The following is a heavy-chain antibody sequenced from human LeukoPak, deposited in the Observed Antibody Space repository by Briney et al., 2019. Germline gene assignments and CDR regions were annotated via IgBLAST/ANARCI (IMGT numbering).Heavy chain of an antibody. CDR2: IYSGGST. CDR1: GVTFSTYV. J-gene: IGHJ4*02. D-gene: IGHD1-26*01. V-gene: IGHV3-NL1*01. CDR3: ARVGEGAAKD. Sequence: GGSLRLSCAASGVTFSTYVMHWVRQAPGKGLEWVSVIYSGGSTYYADSVKGRFAISRDNSKNTLYLQMNSLRAEDTAVYYCARVGEGAAKDWGQGTLVTVSS.